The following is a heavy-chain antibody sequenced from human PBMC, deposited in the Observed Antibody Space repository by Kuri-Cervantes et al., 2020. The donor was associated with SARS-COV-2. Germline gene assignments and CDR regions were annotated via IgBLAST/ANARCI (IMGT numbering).Heavy chain of an antibody. J-gene: IGHJ1*01. Sequence: GESLKISCAASGFTFSSYWMSWVRQAPGKGLEWVSTISGGGGSTYYADSVEGRFTISRDSSKNTLYLQMNSLRAEDTAVYYCATDVAAGTRAPPEYFHHWGQGTLVTVSS. D-gene: IGHD6-13*01. CDR2: ISGGGGST. CDR3: ATDVAAGTRAPPEYFHH. V-gene: IGHV3-23*01. CDR1: GFTFSSYW.